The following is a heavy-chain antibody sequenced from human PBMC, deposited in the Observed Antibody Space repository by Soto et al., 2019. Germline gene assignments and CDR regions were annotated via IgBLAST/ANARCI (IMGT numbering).Heavy chain of an antibody. J-gene: IGHJ4*02. CDR2: SRNKANSFST. CDR1: GFTFSDHY. D-gene: IGHD2-21*01. Sequence: EVQLVESGGGLVQPGGSLRLSCEVSGFTFSDHYMDWVRQAPGNGLGWVGRSRNKANSFSTAYAPSVKGRVTISRDDSKSSLYLQMNSLKTDDTAVYYCTRIAYNYGPGDYWGQGTLVTVSS. CDR3: TRIAYNYGPGDY. V-gene: IGHV3-72*01.